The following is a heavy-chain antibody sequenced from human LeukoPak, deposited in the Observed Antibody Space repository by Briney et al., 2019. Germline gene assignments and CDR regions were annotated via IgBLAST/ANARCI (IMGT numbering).Heavy chain of an antibody. CDR2: IGSSGTTI. J-gene: IGHJ4*02. CDR3: ALLAVASDFDY. V-gene: IGHV3-48*03. D-gene: IGHD6-19*01. Sequence: GGSLRLSCAVSGFPFSVHEMNWVRQAPGKGLEWVSNIGSSGTTIYYADSVRGRFSISRNNAKSSLYLQMNSLRVEDTAVYYCALLAVASDFDYWGQGALVTVSS. CDR1: GFPFSVHE.